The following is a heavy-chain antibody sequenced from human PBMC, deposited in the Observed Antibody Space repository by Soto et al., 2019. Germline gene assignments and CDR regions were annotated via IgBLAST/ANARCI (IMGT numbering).Heavy chain of an antibody. Sequence: QGQLVQSGAEVKKPGASVKVSCRTSGYTFTNFGLSSVRQAPGQGLVRMGWISAYNGNTNYAQNVQARLTMITDTTTSTAYMELRSLISDDTAVYYGARWGTPIDCWGEVTVVAVSS. CDR2: ISAYNGNT. D-gene: IGHD3-16*01. CDR1: GYTFTNFG. V-gene: IGHV1-18*01. J-gene: IGHJ4*02. CDR3: ARWGTPIDC.